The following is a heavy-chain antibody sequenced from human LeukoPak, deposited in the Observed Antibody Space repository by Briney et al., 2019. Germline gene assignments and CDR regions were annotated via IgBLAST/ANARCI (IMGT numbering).Heavy chain of an antibody. V-gene: IGHV1-69*13. Sequence: SVKVSCKASGGTFSSYAISWVRQAPGQGLEWMGGIIPIFGTANYAQKFQGRVTITADESTSTAYMELSSLRSEDTAVYYCARGGTIFGVVSNWGQGTLVTVSS. D-gene: IGHD3-3*01. CDR2: IIPIFGTA. CDR3: ARGGTIFGVVSN. CDR1: GGTFSSYA. J-gene: IGHJ4*02.